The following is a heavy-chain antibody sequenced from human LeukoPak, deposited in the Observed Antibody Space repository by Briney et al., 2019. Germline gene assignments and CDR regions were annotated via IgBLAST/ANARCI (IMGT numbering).Heavy chain of an antibody. D-gene: IGHD3-10*02. CDR3: AELGITMIGGV. V-gene: IGHV3-48*03. Sequence: GGSLRLSCAASGFTFSSYEMNWVRQAPGKGLEWVSYISSSGSTIYYADSVKGRFTISRDNAKNSLYLQMNSLRAEDTAVYYCAELGITMIGGVWGQGALVTVSS. J-gene: IGHJ4*02. CDR2: ISSSGSTI. CDR1: GFTFSSYE.